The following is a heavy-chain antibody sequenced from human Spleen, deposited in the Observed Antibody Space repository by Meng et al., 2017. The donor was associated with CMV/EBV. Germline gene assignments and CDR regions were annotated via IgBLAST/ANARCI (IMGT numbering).Heavy chain of an antibody. CDR2: ISGRDTST. D-gene: IGHD3-10*01. CDR3: AKGDNLGSGGYTRFDY. J-gene: IGHJ4*02. CDR1: GFSFSTYA. V-gene: IGHV3-23*01. Sequence: GGSLRLSCAASGFSFSTYAMSWVRQAPGKGLVWVSAISGRDTSTYYADSVRGRFTISKGNSKNTLYLQMNSLRAEDTAVYYCAKGDNLGSGGYTRFDYWGQGTLVTVSS.